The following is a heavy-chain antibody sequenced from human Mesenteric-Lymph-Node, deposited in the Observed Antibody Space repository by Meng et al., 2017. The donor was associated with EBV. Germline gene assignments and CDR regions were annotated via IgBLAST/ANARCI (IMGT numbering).Heavy chain of an antibody. V-gene: IGHV1-3*01. D-gene: IGHD6-19*01. CDR3: ARGASTSWPVDY. CDR1: GYTLTELS. Sequence: QVQLVQSGAEVKKPGASVKVSCKVSGYTLTELSMHWVRQAPGRGLEWMGWINAGNGNTKYSEKFQGRVTITRDTFASTAYMELSSLRSEDTAVYYCARGASTSWPVDYWGHGTLVTVSS. J-gene: IGHJ4*01. CDR2: INAGNGNT.